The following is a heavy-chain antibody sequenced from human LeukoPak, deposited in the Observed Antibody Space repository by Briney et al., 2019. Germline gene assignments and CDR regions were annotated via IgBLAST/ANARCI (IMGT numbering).Heavy chain of an antibody. CDR2: ISYDGSNK. V-gene: IGHV3-30-3*01. D-gene: IGHD6-19*01. J-gene: IGHJ4*02. CDR3: ASSEQQGLVRFCDY. CDR1: GFVFSDYP. Sequence: PGGSLRLSCSASGFVFSDYPLHWIRQAPGKGLEWVAVISYDGSNKYYADSVKGRFTISRDNSKNTLYLQMNSLRAEDTAVYYCASSEQQGLVRFCDYWGQGTLVAVSS.